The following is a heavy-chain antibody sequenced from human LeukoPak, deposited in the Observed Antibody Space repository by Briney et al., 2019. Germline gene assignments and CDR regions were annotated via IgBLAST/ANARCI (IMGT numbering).Heavy chain of an antibody. V-gene: IGHV3-23*01. CDR3: AKGCSSTSCYADY. CDR1: GFTFSNFA. J-gene: IGHJ4*02. CDR2: IVGSSST. D-gene: IGHD2-2*01. Sequence: PGGSLRLSCAASGFTFSNFAMTWVRQAPGKGLEWVSSIVGSSSTYYADSVKGRFTISRDNSKNTLYLQMNSLRAEDTAVYYCAKGCSSTSCYADYWGQGTLVTVSS.